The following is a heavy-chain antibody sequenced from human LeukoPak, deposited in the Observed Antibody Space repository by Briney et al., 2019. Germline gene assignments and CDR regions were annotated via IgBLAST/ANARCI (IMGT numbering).Heavy chain of an antibody. J-gene: IGHJ1*01. CDR1: GGSITNYY. CDR2: IYYSGST. D-gene: IGHD3-22*01. Sequence: SETLSLTCTVSGGSITNYYWSWTRQPPGKGLEWIGYIYYSGSTNYNPSLKSRVTISVDTSKNQFSLRLRSVTAADTAVYYCARERRYYYGSSAYQPSYLQHWGQGTLVTVSS. CDR3: ARERRYYYGSSAYQPSYLQH. V-gene: IGHV4-59*01.